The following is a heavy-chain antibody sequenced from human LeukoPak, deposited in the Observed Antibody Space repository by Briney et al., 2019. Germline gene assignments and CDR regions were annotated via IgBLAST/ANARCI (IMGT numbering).Heavy chain of an antibody. Sequence: ASVKVSCKASGYTFTSYDINWVRQATGQGLEWMGSMNPNSGNTGYAQKFQGRVTMTRNTSISTAYMELSSLRSEDTAVYYCASTLGYCSSTSCYLSAFDIWGQGTMVTVSS. CDR3: ASTLGYCSSTSCYLSAFDI. D-gene: IGHD2-2*01. J-gene: IGHJ3*02. CDR2: MNPNSGNT. V-gene: IGHV1-8*01. CDR1: GYTFTSYD.